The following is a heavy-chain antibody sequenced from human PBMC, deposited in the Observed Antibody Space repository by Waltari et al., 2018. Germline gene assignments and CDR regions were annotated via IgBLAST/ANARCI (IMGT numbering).Heavy chain of an antibody. CDR3: ATDQMGRGVGWFDP. CDR2: FVPEDCET. J-gene: IGHJ5*02. V-gene: IGHV1-24*01. CDR1: GSTLPQYY. D-gene: IGHD2-15*01. Sequence: VQLVQSGAEVTTPGAAVRVSCRVSGSTLPQYYLHWVRRSPGKGLEWMGGFVPEDCETIYAKKFQGRGTMTEDTSTDTAYMELSSLRSEDTAVYYCATDQMGRGVGWFDPWGQGTLVTVSS.